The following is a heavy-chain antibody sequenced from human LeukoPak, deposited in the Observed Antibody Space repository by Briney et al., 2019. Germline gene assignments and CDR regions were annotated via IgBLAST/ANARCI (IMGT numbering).Heavy chain of an antibody. CDR2: ISGSGGST. CDR3: AKDELYLGLGAFDI. CDR1: GFTFRKYW. Sequence: GGSLRLSCAASGFTFRKYWMSWVRQAPGKGLEWVSAISGSGGSTYYADSVKGRFTISRDNSKNTLYLQMNSLRAEDTAVYYCAKDELYLGLGAFDIWGQGTMVTVSS. D-gene: IGHD3-16*01. V-gene: IGHV3-23*01. J-gene: IGHJ3*02.